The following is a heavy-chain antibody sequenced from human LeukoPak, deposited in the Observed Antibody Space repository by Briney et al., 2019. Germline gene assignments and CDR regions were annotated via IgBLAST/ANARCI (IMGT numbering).Heavy chain of an antibody. Sequence: GESLKISCKGSGYSFTSYWIGWVRQMPGKGLEWMGIIYPGDSDTRYSPSFQGQVTVSADKSISTAYLQWSSLKASDTAMYYCASGYSSGWYVNFFDYWGQGTLVTVSS. CDR3: ASGYSSGWYVNFFDY. CDR2: IYPGDSDT. CDR1: GYSFTSYW. V-gene: IGHV5-51*01. J-gene: IGHJ4*02. D-gene: IGHD6-19*01.